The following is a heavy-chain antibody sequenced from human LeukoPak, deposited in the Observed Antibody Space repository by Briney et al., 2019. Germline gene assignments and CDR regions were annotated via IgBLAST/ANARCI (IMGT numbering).Heavy chain of an antibody. Sequence: ASVKVSCKASGYTFTSYYIHWVRQAPGQGLEWMGWISPNSGGTNYAQKFQGRVTMTRDTSITTAYMELSRVRSDDTAVYYCARDVDYYFDYWGQGTLVTVSS. CDR3: ARDVDYYFDY. V-gene: IGHV1-2*02. J-gene: IGHJ4*02. CDR2: ISPNSGGT. CDR1: GYTFTSYY.